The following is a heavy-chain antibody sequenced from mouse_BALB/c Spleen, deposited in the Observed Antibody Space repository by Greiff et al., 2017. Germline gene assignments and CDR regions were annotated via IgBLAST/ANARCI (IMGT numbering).Heavy chain of an antibody. CDR1: GFTFSSFG. J-gene: IGHJ4*01. D-gene: IGHD1-1*01. CDR3: AREGYYGGCRYYYAMDY. V-gene: IGHV5-17*02. Sequence: EVKLMESGGGLVQPGGSRKLSCAASGFTFSSFGMHWVRQAPEKGLEWVAYISSGSSTIYYADTVKGRFTISRDNPKNTLFLQMTSLRSEDTAMYYYAREGYYGGCRYYYAMDYWGQGTSVTVSS. CDR2: ISSGSSTI.